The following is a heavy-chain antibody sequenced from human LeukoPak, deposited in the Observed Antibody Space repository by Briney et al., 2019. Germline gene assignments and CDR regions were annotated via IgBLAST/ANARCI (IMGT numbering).Heavy chain of an antibody. CDR3: ARPRVAAAGRGRFDP. CDR2: IYYSGST. CDR1: GGSISSSSYY. Sequence: SETLSLTCTVSGGSISSSSYYWGWIRQPPGKGLGWIGSIYYSGSTYYNPSLKSRVTISVDTSKNQFSLKLSSVTAADTAVYYCARPRVAAAGRGRFDPWGQGILVTVSS. V-gene: IGHV4-39*01. J-gene: IGHJ5*02. D-gene: IGHD6-13*01.